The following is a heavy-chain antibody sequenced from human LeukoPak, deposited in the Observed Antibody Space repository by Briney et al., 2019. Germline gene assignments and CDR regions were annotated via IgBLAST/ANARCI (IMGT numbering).Heavy chain of an antibody. D-gene: IGHD6-19*01. V-gene: IGHV1-69*13. Sequence: ASVKVSRKASGGTFSSYAISWVRQAPGQGLEWMGGIIPIFGTANYAQKFQGRVTITADESTSTAYMELSSLRSEDTAVYYCARALGSSGWSTVNGEDDYWGQGTLVTVSS. CDR3: ARALGSSGWSTVNGEDDY. CDR1: GGTFSSYA. J-gene: IGHJ4*02. CDR2: IIPIFGTA.